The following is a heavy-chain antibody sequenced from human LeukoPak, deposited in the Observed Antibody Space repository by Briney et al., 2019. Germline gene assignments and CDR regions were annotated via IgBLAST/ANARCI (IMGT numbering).Heavy chain of an antibody. J-gene: IGHJ4*02. Sequence: GGTLRLSCAASGFTFSSYGMSWVRQAPGKGLEWVSSISGSGGSTYYADSVKGRLTISRDNSKNTLYLQMNSLRAEDTAVYYCAKRSSSSPKGSGYFDYWGQGTLVTVSS. CDR3: AKRSSSSPKGSGYFDY. CDR1: GFTFSSYG. D-gene: IGHD6-13*01. V-gene: IGHV3-23*01. CDR2: ISGSGGST.